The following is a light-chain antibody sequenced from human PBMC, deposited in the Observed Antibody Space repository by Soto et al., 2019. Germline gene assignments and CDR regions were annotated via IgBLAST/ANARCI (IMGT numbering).Light chain of an antibody. J-gene: IGLJ1*01. CDR1: NSDVGSYNL. Sequence: QSVLTQPASVSGSPGQSITISCTGTNSDVGSYNLVSWYQQHPGKAPKLMIYEVTKRPSGVSDRFSGSKSGKTASLTISGLQAEDEADYHCSSYAGSSYVFGTGTKLTVL. CDR2: EVT. CDR3: SSYAGSSYV. V-gene: IGLV2-23*02.